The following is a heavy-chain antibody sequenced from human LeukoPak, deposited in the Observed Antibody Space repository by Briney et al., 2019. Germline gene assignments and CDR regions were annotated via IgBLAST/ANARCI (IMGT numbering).Heavy chain of an antibody. D-gene: IGHD3-10*01. CDR2: IIPIFGTA. CDR3: AREPRGGAFGELPFDY. CDR1: GGTFSSYA. Sequence: ASVKVSCKASGGTFSSYAIRWVRQAPGQGLECMGGIIPIFGTANNAQKFQSRVTITTDESTSTAYMELSSQRSEDTAVYYCAREPRGGAFGELPFDYWGQGTLVTVSS. V-gene: IGHV1-69*05. J-gene: IGHJ4*02.